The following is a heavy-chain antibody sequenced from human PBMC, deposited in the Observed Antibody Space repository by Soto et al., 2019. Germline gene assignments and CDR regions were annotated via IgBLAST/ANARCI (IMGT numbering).Heavy chain of an antibody. CDR2: ISYDGSNK. Sequence: GGSLRLSCAAPGFTFSSYAMHWVRQAPGKGLEWVAVISYDGSNKYYADSVKGRFTISGDNSKDTLYLQMNSLRAEDTAVYYCARGTYYDFWSGPSNDAFDIWGQGTMVTVSS. D-gene: IGHD3-3*01. V-gene: IGHV3-30-3*01. CDR1: GFTFSSYA. CDR3: ARGTYYDFWSGPSNDAFDI. J-gene: IGHJ3*02.